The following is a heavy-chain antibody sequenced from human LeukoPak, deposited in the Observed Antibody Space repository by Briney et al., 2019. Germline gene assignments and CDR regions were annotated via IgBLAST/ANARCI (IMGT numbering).Heavy chain of an antibody. CDR1: GYTFTVHY. Sequence: ASVKVSCKASGYTFTVHYLHWVRQAPGQGPEWMGWFNPNSGDANYAQRFQGRVTMTRVTSISTAYMEMKGLTIDDTAVYYCARDVGIAVAQEWAFDIWGQGTMVTVSS. CDR2: FNPNSGDA. CDR3: ARDVGIAVAQEWAFDI. D-gene: IGHD6-19*01. V-gene: IGHV1-2*02. J-gene: IGHJ3*02.